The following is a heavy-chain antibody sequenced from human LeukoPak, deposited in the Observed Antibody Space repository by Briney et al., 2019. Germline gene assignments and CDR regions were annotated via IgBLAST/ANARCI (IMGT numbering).Heavy chain of an antibody. V-gene: IGHV4-59*01. J-gene: IGHJ6*03. CDR2: IYYSGST. D-gene: IGHD3-10*01. CDR1: GGSISSYY. Sequence: SETLSLTCTVSGGSISSYYWSWIRQPPGKGLEWIGYIYYSGSTNYNPSLKSRVTISVDTSKNQFALKLSSVTAADTAVYYCARGDYGSGTLYYYYYMDVWGKGTTVTVSS. CDR3: ARGDYGSGTLYYYYYMDV.